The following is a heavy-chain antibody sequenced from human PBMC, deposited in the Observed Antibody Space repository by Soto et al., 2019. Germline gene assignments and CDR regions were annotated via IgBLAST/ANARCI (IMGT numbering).Heavy chain of an antibody. Sequence: QVKLVQSGAEVKKPGSSVKVSCKASGGTFSSYTISWVRQATGQGLEWMGRIIPLRGIAKYAQKFQGRVTISADKSTSTAYMELSSLRSEDTAVDYCARDPRGYSYRNDYWGQGTLVTVSS. V-gene: IGHV1-69*08. D-gene: IGHD5-18*01. J-gene: IGHJ4*02. CDR3: ARDPRGYSYRNDY. CDR1: GGTFSSYT. CDR2: IIPLRGIA.